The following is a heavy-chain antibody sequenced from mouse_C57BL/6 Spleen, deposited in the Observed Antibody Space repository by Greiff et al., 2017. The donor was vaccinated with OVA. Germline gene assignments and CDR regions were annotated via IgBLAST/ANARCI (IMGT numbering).Heavy chain of an antibody. D-gene: IGHD4-1*01. CDR3: ARQYRKLGQDY. Sequence: VQLQQSGAELVRPGASVKLSCKASGYTFTDYYITWVKQRPGQGLEWIARIYPGSGNTYYNEKFKGKATLTAEKSSSTAYMQLSSLTSEDSAVYFCARQYRKLGQDYLGQGTTLTVSS. CDR1: GYTFTDYY. J-gene: IGHJ2*01. CDR2: IYPGSGNT. V-gene: IGHV1-76*01.